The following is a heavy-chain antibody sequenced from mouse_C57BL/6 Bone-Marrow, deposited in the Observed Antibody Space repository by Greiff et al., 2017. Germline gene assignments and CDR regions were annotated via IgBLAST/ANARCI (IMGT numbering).Heavy chain of an antibody. CDR1: GYTFTSYY. CDR2: IYPRDGYT. V-gene: IGHV1-85*01. CDR3: ARDYGSSYWSFDV. J-gene: IGHJ1*03. Sequence: QVQLQQSGPELVKPGASVKLSCKASGYTFTSYYIHWVKQRPGQGLEWIGWIYPRDGYTKYNEKFKGKATLTVDTSSSTAYMELHSLTSVNSAVYFCARDYGSSYWSFDVWGTGTTVTVSS. D-gene: IGHD1-1*01.